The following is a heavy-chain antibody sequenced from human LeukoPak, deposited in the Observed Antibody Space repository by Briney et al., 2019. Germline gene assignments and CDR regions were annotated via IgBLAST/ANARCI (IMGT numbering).Heavy chain of an antibody. CDR2: TSGSGSTI. Sequence: GGSLRLSCAASGFIFSDYYMSWIRQAPGKGLEWVSYTSGSGSTIYNADSVKGRLTISRDNAKNSLYLQMNSLRAEDTAVYYCAKEPAWQLVEFVFDYWGQGTLVTVSS. CDR1: GFIFSDYY. V-gene: IGHV3-11*01. D-gene: IGHD6-13*01. J-gene: IGHJ4*02. CDR3: AKEPAWQLVEFVFDY.